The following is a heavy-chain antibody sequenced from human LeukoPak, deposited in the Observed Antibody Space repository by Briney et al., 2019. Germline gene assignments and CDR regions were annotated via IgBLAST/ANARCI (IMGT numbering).Heavy chain of an antibody. D-gene: IGHD3-9*01. CDR3: ARARRDILTGYHDY. CDR2: ISYDGSNK. J-gene: IGHJ4*02. Sequence: GGSLRLSCAASGFTFSSYAMHWVRQAPGKGLEWVAVISYDGSNKYYADSVKGRFTIPRDNSKNTLYLQMNSLRAEDTAVYYCARARRDILTGYHDYWGQGTLVTVSS. CDR1: GFTFSSYA. V-gene: IGHV3-30*04.